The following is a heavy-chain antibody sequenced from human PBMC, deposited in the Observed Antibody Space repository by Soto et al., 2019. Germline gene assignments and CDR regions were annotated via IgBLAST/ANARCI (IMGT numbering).Heavy chain of an antibody. V-gene: IGHV3-7*05. CDR3: ASFSSGWSYYFDY. D-gene: IGHD6-19*01. CDR2: IKQDGSEK. J-gene: IGHJ4*02. Sequence: PGXSLRLSCAASGFTFSSYWMSWVRQAPVKGLEWVANIKQDGSEKYYVDSVKGRFTISRDNAKNSLYLQMNSLRAEDTAVYYCASFSSGWSYYFDYWGQGTLVTVSS. CDR1: GFTFSSYW.